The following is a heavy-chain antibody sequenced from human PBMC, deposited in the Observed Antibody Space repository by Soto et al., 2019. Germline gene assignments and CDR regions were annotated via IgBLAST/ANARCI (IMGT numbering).Heavy chain of an antibody. CDR3: ARGGISHWAYFYYMDV. CDR2: INHLGSI. D-gene: IGHD2-21*01. J-gene: IGHJ6*03. CDR1: GGSLGDYS. V-gene: IGHV4-34*01. Sequence: PSETLCLTCIVSGGSLGDYSWSWIRQPPGMALEWIGEINHLGSINYNPSLKSRVTMSVDTSKNQFSLTLNSVTAADTATYYCARGGISHWAYFYYMDVWDRGTTVTVSS.